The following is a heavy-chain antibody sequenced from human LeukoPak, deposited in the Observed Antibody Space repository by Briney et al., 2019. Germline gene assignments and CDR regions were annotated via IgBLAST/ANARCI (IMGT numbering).Heavy chain of an antibody. V-gene: IGHV3-23*01. CDR3: AKGTSSSCYSAPNY. D-gene: IGHD2-15*01. CDR2: ICSNDNNT. J-gene: IGHJ4*02. Sequence: GGSLRLSCAASGFTFSSYAMNWVRQAPGKGLEWVSAICSNDNNTYYANSVKGRFTISRDNSKNTLSLQLNSLRAEDTAVYCCAKGTSSSCYSAPNYWGQGTLVTVSS. CDR1: GFTFSSYA.